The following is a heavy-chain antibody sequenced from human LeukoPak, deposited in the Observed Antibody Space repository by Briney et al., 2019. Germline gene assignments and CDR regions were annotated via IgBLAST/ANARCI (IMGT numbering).Heavy chain of an antibody. V-gene: IGHV1-69-2*01. D-gene: IGHD6-6*01. CDR1: GYTFTDYY. CDR3: ATGQLVPQGDFDY. CDR2: VDPEDGET. Sequence: GASVKVSCKASGYTFTDYYMHWVQQAPGKGLEWMGRVDPEDGETIYAEKFQGRVTITADTSTDTAYMELSSLRSEDTAVYYCATGQLVPQGDFDYWGQGTLVTVSS. J-gene: IGHJ4*02.